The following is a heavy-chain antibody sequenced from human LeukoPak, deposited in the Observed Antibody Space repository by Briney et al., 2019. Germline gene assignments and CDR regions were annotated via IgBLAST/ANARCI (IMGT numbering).Heavy chain of an antibody. CDR3: ARGQDLGLELFDF. CDR2: INPNHGNT. D-gene: IGHD1-7*01. CDR1: GYTFTNYG. J-gene: IGHJ4*02. V-gene: IGHV1-18*01. Sequence: ASVKVSCKASGYTFTNYGVSWVRQAPGRGLEWMGWINPNHGNTNYAQKLQGRVTMTTDTSTNTAYMELRSLRPDDTAFYYCARGQDLGLELFDFWGQGTLVTVSS.